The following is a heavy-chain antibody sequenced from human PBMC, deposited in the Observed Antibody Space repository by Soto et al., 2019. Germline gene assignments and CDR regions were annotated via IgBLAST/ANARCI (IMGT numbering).Heavy chain of an antibody. CDR1: GYNFISYW. CDR3: ARRVDPRYDSGMDV. CDR2: IYPGDSDT. J-gene: IGHJ6*01. D-gene: IGHD3-3*01. V-gene: IGHV5-51*01. Sequence: PGESPKISCKGSGYNFISYWSGWVRQIPGKGLEWMGIIYPGDSDTRYSPSFQGQVTISADNSISTAYLQWSSLKASDTVMYYCARRVDPRYDSGMDVWGQGTTVPVSS.